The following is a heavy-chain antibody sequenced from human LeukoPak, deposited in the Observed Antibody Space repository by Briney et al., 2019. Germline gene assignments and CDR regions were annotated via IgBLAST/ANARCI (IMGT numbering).Heavy chain of an antibody. CDR1: GGSISSSSYY. CDR2: IYYSGST. D-gene: IGHD3-22*01. CDR3: AREGYDSSGVDY. V-gene: IGHV4-39*07. Sequence: SETLSLTCTVSGGSISSSSYYWGWIRQPPGKGLEWIGSIYYSGSTYYNPSLKSRVTISVDTSKNQFSLKLSSVTAADTAVYYCAREGYDSSGVDYWGQGTLVTVSS. J-gene: IGHJ4*02.